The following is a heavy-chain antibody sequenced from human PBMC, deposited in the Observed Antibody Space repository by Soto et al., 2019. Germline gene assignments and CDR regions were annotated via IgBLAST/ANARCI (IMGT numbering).Heavy chain of an antibody. V-gene: IGHV5-51*01. CDR2: IYPGDSDT. CDR3: AASLFYYGIDV. Sequence: PGESLKISCKGSGYTFTNYWIGWVRQMPGKGLEWMGIIYPGDSDTKYNPSFQGQVTISADKSITTTYLQWSRLKASDTAIYYCAASLFYYGIDVWGQGATVTVSS. J-gene: IGHJ6*02. CDR1: GYTFTNYW.